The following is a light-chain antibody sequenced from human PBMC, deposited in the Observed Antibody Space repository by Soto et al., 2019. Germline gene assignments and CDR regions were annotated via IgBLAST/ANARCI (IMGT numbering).Light chain of an antibody. J-gene: IGKJ2*01. V-gene: IGKV1-5*01. CDR2: GAS. CDR3: QQYNTYSPYT. CDR1: QSINNW. Sequence: DIQMTQSPSTLSASVGDRVTITCRASQSINNWLAWYQQKPGKAPKVVIYGASNLESGVPSRFSGSGSGTELTLTISGLQPDDFATYYCQQYNTYSPYTFGQGTKLEI.